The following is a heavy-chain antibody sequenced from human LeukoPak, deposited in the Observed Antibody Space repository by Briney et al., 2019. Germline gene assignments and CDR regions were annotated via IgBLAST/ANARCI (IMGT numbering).Heavy chain of an antibody. CDR3: ARQYCSGGSCYVADY. Sequence: ASVKVSCKASGGTFSSYAISWVRQAAGQGLEWMGGIIPIFGTANYAQKFQGRVTITADASTSTAYMELSSLSSEDTAVYYCARQYCSGGSCYVADYWGQGTLVTVSS. J-gene: IGHJ4*02. V-gene: IGHV1-69*13. CDR2: IIPIFGTA. D-gene: IGHD2-15*01. CDR1: GGTFSSYA.